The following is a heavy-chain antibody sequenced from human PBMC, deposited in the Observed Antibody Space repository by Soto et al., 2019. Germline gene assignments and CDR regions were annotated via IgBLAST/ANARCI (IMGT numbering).Heavy chain of an antibody. CDR1: GFTFSSYA. V-gene: IGHV3-23*01. J-gene: IGHJ4*02. Sequence: PGGSLRLSCAASGFTFSSYAMSWVRQAPGKGLEWVSAISGSGGSTYYADSVRGRFTISRDNSKNMVFLQMNSLRGEDTAVYYCAATKAGAGILELYYFASWGQGSLVTVSS. D-gene: IGHD6-13*01. CDR2: ISGSGGST. CDR3: AATKAGAGILELYYFAS.